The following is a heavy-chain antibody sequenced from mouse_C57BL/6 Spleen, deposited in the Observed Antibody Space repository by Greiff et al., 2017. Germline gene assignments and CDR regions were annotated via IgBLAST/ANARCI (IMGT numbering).Heavy chain of an antibody. CDR2: IDPRSGNT. Sequence: VQLQQSGAELARPGVSVKLSCKASGYTFTSYGISWVKQRTGQGLEWIGEIDPRSGNTYYNEKLKGKATLTADKSSSTAYMEHRRLTSEDSAVYFWARRDEYDDYYAMDFWGQGTSVTVSS. J-gene: IGHJ4*01. CDR1: GYTFTSYG. CDR3: ARRDEYDDYYAMDF. V-gene: IGHV1-81*01. D-gene: IGHD2-4*01.